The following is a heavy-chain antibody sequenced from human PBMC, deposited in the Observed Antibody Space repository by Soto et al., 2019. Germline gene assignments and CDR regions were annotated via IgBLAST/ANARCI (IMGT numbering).Heavy chain of an antibody. V-gene: IGHV3-23*01. CDR2: ISESGGDI. CDR1: VFTFSSYA. D-gene: IGHD2-8*01. Sequence: GGSLRLSCAASVFTFSSYAMSWVRQAPGKGLEWVSYISESGGDIYDADSVKGRFTISRDDDKSTLYLEMNSLRAEDTAVYYCVRAPGPMYYAMDAWGQGTMVTVSS. J-gene: IGHJ6*02. CDR3: VRAPGPMYYAMDA.